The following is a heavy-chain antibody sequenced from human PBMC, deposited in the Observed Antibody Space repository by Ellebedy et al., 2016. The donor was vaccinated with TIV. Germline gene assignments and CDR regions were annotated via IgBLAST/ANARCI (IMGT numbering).Heavy chain of an antibody. V-gene: IGHV4-4*07. J-gene: IGHJ4*02. Sequence: SETLSLTXTVSGGSISDNFWSWIRQPAGKGLEWVGRTHISGDTKYNPALNSRVTVSLDTSKNQFSLKVTSVTAADTAVYYCARDPPDGLGHFDSWGQGILVTVSS. CDR3: ARDPPDGLGHFDS. CDR2: THISGDT. CDR1: GGSISDNF.